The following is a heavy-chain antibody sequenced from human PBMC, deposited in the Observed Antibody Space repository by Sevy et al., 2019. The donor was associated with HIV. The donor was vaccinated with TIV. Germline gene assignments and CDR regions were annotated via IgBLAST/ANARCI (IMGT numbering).Heavy chain of an antibody. CDR3: VKEGGGEGGDH. D-gene: IGHD2-21*01. Sequence: GGSLRLSCAASGFSYSSYGMHWVRQAPGKGLEWVAYIQYDGSNKDYADSVKGRFTISRDNSKMTLDLQMNSLRVEDTAVYYCVKEGGGEGGDHWGQGTLVTVSS. CDR2: IQYDGSNK. V-gene: IGHV3-30*02. CDR1: GFSYSSYG. J-gene: IGHJ4*02.